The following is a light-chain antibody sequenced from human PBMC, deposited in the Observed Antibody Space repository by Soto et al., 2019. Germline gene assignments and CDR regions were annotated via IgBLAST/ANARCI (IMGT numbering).Light chain of an antibody. J-gene: IGKJ1*01. Sequence: EIVLTHSPGTLSLSPWERATLSCRASQSVRNNYLTWYQQRPGQAPRLLIYGASSRATGIPDRFSGSGSGTDFTLTISRLEPEDFAVYYCQQYGSSPRTFGQGTKVDI. CDR2: GAS. CDR3: QQYGSSPRT. CDR1: QSVRNNY. V-gene: IGKV3-20*01.